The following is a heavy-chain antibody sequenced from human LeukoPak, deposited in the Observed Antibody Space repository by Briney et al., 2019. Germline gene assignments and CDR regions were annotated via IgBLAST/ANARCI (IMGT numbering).Heavy chain of an antibody. J-gene: IGHJ6*02. D-gene: IGHD6-13*01. CDR2: IYPGDSDT. CDR3: ARRAIAAVNGMDV. Sequence: GESLKISCKGSGYSFTSYWIGCVRQMPGKGLEWMGIIYPGDSDTRYSPSFQGQVTISADKSISTAYLQWSSLKASDTAMYYCARRAIAAVNGMDVWGQGTTVTVSS. CDR1: GYSFTSYW. V-gene: IGHV5-51*01.